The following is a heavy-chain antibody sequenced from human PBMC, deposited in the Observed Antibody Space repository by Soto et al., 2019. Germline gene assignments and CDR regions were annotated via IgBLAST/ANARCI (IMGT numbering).Heavy chain of an antibody. V-gene: IGHV4-30-4*01. CDR1: GVSISRGGDY. CDR3: ASASSGWYDYFDY. Sequence: TSETLSLTCTVSGVSISRGGDYWGWVRQPPGKGLEWIGYMYYSGSLYFNPSLRSRLTMSADTSANQFSLKLSSVTAADTAVYYCASASSGWYDYFDYWGQGTLVTVSS. CDR2: MYYSGSL. D-gene: IGHD6-19*01. J-gene: IGHJ4*02.